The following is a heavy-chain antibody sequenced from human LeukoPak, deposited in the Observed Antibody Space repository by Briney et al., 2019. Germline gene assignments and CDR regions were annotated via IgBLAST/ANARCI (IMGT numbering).Heavy chain of an antibody. CDR2: IQQHGSET. V-gene: IGHV3-7*01. D-gene: IGHD2-2*01. CDR3: ATYSSSNGREFQY. J-gene: IGHJ1*01. Sequence: GGSLRLSCEGSGFTFSNYWMSWVRQAPGKGLEWVANIQQHGSETYYGDSVKGRFTISRDNAKNSLYPQMNSLRAEDTAVYYCATYSSSNGREFQYWGQGTLVTVSS. CDR1: GFTFSNYW.